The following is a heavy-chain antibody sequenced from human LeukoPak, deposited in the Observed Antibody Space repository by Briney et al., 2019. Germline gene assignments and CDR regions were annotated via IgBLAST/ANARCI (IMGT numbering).Heavy chain of an antibody. CDR3: ARSSSGYSYGYNDY. CDR2: ISYDGSNK. CDR1: GFTFSSYA. J-gene: IGHJ4*02. Sequence: GSLRLSCAASGFTFSSYAMHWVRQAPGKGLEWVAVISYDGSNKYYADSVKGRFTISRDNSKNTLYLQMNSLRAEDTAVYYCARSSSGYSYGYNDYWGQGTPVTVSS. V-gene: IGHV3-30-3*01. D-gene: IGHD5-18*01.